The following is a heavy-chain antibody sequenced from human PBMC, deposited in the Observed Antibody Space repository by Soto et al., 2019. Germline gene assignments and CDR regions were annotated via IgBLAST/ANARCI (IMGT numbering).Heavy chain of an antibody. V-gene: IGHV1-8*01. D-gene: IGHD3-9*01. CDR2: MNPNTGNS. J-gene: IGHJ4*02. CDR3: ARDEGGYDILTGYYKAHHFDY. Sequence: GASVKVSCKASGYTFTSSDINWVRQAPGQGLEWMGWMNPNTGNSGFAQKFQGRVTMTSDTSISTAYMELSSLRSEDSAVYYCARDEGGYDILTGYYKAHHFDYWGQGVLVTVSS. CDR1: GYTFTSSD.